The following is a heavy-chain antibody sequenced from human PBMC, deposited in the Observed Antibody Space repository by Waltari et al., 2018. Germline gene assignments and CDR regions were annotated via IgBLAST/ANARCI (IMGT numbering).Heavy chain of an antibody. CDR2: VNHSGGT. J-gene: IGHJ4*02. CDR1: GGSFSSYV. V-gene: IGHV4-34*01. Sequence: QVQLQQWGAGLLKPSETLSLTCAVYGGSFSSYVWIWIRQPPGKGLEWIGEVNHSGGTNYNPSLKNRVNRLVDMSKNQFSLKLTSVTAADTAVYYCAGGRRWLQLLYWGQGTLVTVSS. CDR3: AGGRRWLQLLY. D-gene: IGHD1-1*01.